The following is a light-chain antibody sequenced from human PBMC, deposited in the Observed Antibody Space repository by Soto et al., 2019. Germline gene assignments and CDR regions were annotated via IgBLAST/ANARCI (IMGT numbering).Light chain of an antibody. Sequence: QSALTQPASVSGSPGQSITISCTGSSSDIGGYNYVSWYQQYPGKAPKLMIYEVSNRPSGISNRFSASKSVNTASLTISGLQAEDEADYYCSSYANTDTWVFGGGTKLTVL. CDR1: SSDIGGYNY. V-gene: IGLV2-14*01. CDR2: EVS. CDR3: SSYANTDTWV. J-gene: IGLJ3*02.